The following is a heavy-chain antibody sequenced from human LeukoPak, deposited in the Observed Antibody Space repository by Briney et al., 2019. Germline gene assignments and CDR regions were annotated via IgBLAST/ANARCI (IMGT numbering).Heavy chain of an antibody. J-gene: IGHJ4*02. CDR3: ARSSVTVAVDY. CDR1: GGSISSSSYY. CDR2: IYYSGST. Sequence: SETLSLTCTVSGGSISSSSYYWGWIRQPPGKGLEWIGSIYYSGSTYYNPSLKSRVTISVDTSKNQFSLKLSPVTAADTAVYYCARSSVTVAVDYWGQGTLVTVSS. D-gene: IGHD6-19*01. V-gene: IGHV4-39*01.